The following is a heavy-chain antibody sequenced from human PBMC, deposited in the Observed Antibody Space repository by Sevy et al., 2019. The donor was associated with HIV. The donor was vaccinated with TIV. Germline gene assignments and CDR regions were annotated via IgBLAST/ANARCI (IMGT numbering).Heavy chain of an antibody. V-gene: IGHV1-2*06. CDR2: INPNSGGK. CDR1: GYTFTGYY. CDR3: ARSQERRYYYYYYGMDV. J-gene: IGHJ6*02. D-gene: IGHD1-26*01. Sequence: ASVKVSCKVSGYTFTGYYMHWVRQAPGQGLEWMGRINPNSGGKNYAQMFQGRVTMTRDTSISTAYMELSRLRSDDTAVYYCARSQERRYYYYYYGMDVWGQGTTVTVSS.